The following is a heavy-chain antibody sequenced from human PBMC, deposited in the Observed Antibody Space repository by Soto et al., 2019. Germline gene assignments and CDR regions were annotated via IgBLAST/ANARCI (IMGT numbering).Heavy chain of an antibody. CDR1: GGSTSSGCYY. D-gene: IGHD3-22*01. V-gene: IGHV4-31*03. Sequence: SETLSLPCTVSGGSTSSGCYYWSWIRQHPGKGLEWIGYIYYSGSTYYNPSLKSRVTISVDTSKNQFSLKLSSVTAADTAVYYCASSYYDSSGRVDDAFDIWGQGTMVTVSS. CDR2: IYYSGST. J-gene: IGHJ3*02. CDR3: ASSYYDSSGRVDDAFDI.